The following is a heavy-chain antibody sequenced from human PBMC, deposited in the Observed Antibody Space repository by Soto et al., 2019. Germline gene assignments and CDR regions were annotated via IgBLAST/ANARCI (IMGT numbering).Heavy chain of an antibody. CDR3: AKDQFSPTTVVTHAFDI. J-gene: IGHJ3*02. V-gene: IGHV3-30*18. CDR2: ISYDGSNK. CDR1: GFTFSSYG. D-gene: IGHD4-17*01. Sequence: GGSLRLSCAASGFTFSSYGMHWVRQAPGKGLEWVAVISYDGSNKYYADSVKGRFTISRDNSKNTLYLQMNSLRAEDTAVYYCAKDQFSPTTVVTHAFDIWGQGTMVTVSS.